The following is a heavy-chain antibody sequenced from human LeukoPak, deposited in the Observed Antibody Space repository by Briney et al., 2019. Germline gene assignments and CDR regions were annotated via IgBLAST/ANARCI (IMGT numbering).Heavy chain of an antibody. CDR3: ARKTYYYDSSGYYPYYYYYYYMDV. V-gene: IGHV3-48*03. CDR1: GFTFSSYE. J-gene: IGHJ6*03. Sequence: GGSLRLSCAASGFTFSSYEMNWVRQAPGKGLEWVSYISSSGSTIYYGDSVKGRFTISRDNAKNSLYLQMNSLRAEDTAVYYCARKTYYYDSSGYYPYYYYYYYMDVWGKGTTVTVSS. D-gene: IGHD3-22*01. CDR2: ISSSGSTI.